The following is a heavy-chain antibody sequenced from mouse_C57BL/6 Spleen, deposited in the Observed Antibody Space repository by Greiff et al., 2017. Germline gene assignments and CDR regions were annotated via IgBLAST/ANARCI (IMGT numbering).Heavy chain of an antibody. CDR2: IDPETGGT. CDR3: SFQREAMDY. Sequence: VQLKESGAELVRPGASVTLSCKASGYTFTDYEMHWVKQTPVHGLEWIGAIDPETGGTAYNQKFKGKAILTADKSSSTAYMELRSLTSEDSAVYYCSFQREAMDYWGQGASVTVSS. J-gene: IGHJ4*01. CDR1: GYTFTDYE. V-gene: IGHV1-15*01.